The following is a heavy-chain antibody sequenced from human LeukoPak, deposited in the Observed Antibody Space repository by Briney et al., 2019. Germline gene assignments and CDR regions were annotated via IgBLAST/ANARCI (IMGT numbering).Heavy chain of an antibody. CDR1: GSTFTTYW. CDR3: ARGGTMVRGGISYFDY. V-gene: IGHV5-51*01. CDR2: IFSGDSGT. J-gene: IGHJ4*02. D-gene: IGHD3-10*01. Sequence: RASLQISCLGAGSTFTTYWIGWLRRLHGKGREGMGGIFSGDSGTRYSPSFQGQVTFSADKSISTDYLQWSSLKASDTAMYYCARGGTMVRGGISYFDYWGQGTLVTVSS.